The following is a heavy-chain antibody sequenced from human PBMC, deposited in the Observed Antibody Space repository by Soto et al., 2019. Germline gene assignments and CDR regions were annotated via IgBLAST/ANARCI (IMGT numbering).Heavy chain of an antibody. D-gene: IGHD1-26*01. Sequence: GGSLRLSCSASGFTFSSYAMHWVRQAPGKGLEYVSAISSNGGSTYYADSVKGRFTISRDNSKNTLYLQMSSLRAEDTAVYYCVKDVGSYPQIIDYWGQGTLVTVSS. J-gene: IGHJ4*02. CDR2: ISSNGGST. CDR1: GFTFSSYA. CDR3: VKDVGSYPQIIDY. V-gene: IGHV3-64D*08.